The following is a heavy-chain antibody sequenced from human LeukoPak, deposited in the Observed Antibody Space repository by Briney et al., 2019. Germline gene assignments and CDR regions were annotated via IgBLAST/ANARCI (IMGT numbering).Heavy chain of an antibody. CDR1: GFTFSNYA. D-gene: IGHD6-19*01. CDR2: ISSRGDST. Sequence: GGSLILSCAASGFTFSNYAMSWVRQAPERGLEWVSTISSRGDSTYDADSVKGRFTISRDNSKNSLYPQMNNVRVEDTAVYYCAKGPRPDITVAHTVENWGQGTLVTVSS. J-gene: IGHJ4*02. CDR3: AKGPRPDITVAHTVEN. V-gene: IGHV3-23*01.